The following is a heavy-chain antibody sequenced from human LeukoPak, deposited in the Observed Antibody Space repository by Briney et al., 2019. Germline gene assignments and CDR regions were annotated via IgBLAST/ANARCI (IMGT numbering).Heavy chain of an antibody. CDR1: GGTFSSYA. V-gene: IGHV1-69*13. CDR3: ARLSVTFDAFDI. CDR2: IIPIFGTA. J-gene: IGHJ3*02. Sequence: GASVKVSCKASGGTFSSYAISWVRQAPGQGLEWMGGIIPIFGTANDAQKFQCRVTITADESTSTAYMELSSLRSEDTAVYYCARLSVTFDAFDIWGQGTMVTVSS. D-gene: IGHD4-17*01.